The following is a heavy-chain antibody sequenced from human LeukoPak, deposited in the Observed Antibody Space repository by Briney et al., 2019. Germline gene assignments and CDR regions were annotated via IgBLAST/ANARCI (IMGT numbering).Heavy chain of an antibody. D-gene: IGHD4-11*01. CDR3: ARHLDSSRSPRGRTFDV. V-gene: IGHV4-39*01. Sequence: SETLSLTCNVSAGSITSGTSYWGWIRQPPGKGLEWIANIFYNGSPYYNPSLKSRVTISVDTSKNLFSLILRSVTATDTAIYYCARHLDSSRSPRGRTFDVWGHGTLVTVSS. J-gene: IGHJ3*01. CDR2: IFYNGSP. CDR1: AGSITSGTSY.